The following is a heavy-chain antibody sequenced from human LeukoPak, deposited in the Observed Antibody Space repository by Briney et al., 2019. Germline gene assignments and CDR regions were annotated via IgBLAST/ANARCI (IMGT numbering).Heavy chain of an antibody. Sequence: SQTLSLTCTVSGGSISSGSYYWSWIRQPDGKGLEWIGRIYTSGSTNYNPSLKSRVTISVDTSKNQFSLKLSSVTAADSAGYYCARAQHIAEAAFDYWGQGTLVTVSS. CDR2: IYTSGST. J-gene: IGHJ4*02. D-gene: IGHD6-13*01. V-gene: IGHV4-61*02. CDR3: ARAQHIAEAAFDY. CDR1: GGSISSGSYY.